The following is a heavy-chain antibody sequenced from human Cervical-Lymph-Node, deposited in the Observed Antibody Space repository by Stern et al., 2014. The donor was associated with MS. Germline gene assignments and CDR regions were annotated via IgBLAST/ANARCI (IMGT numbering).Heavy chain of an antibody. CDR2: ISYDGSNK. D-gene: IGHD6-19*01. J-gene: IGHJ4*02. CDR1: GFTFSSYG. CDR3: AKDLSSGWFDYFDY. Sequence: VQLVESGGGVVQPGRSLRLSCAASGFTFSSYGMHWVRQAPGKGLEWVAVISYDGSNKYYADSVKGRFTISRDNSKNTPYLQMNSLRAEDTAVYYCAKDLSSGWFDYFDYWGQGTLVTVSS. V-gene: IGHV3-30*18.